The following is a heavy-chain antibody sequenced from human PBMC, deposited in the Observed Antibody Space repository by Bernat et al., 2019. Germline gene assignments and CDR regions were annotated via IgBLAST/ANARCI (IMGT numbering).Heavy chain of an antibody. CDR1: GFTFNSYA. CDR2: ISGSGVTT. V-gene: IGHV3-23*04. Sequence: EVQLVESGGGLVQPGGSLRLSCAASGFTFNSYAMTWVRQAPGKGLEWVSAISGSGVTTYYADSVKGRFTISRDNSKNTLYLQMNSLRAEDAAVYYCAKAYSSSWYNPNDYWGQGTLVTVSS. D-gene: IGHD6-13*01. J-gene: IGHJ4*02. CDR3: AKAYSSSWYNPNDY.